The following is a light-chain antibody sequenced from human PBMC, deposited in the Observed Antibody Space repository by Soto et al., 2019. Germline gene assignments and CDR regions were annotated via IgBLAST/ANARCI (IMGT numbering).Light chain of an antibody. V-gene: IGKV3-11*01. CDR1: QSVNNF. CDR3: QQHSNWPLT. CDR2: DTS. Sequence: EIVLTQSPATLSLSPGERATLSCRASQSVNNFLAWYQQKPGQAPRLLIYDTSIRATDIPARFSGSGSGTDFTLTISSLEPEDFAVYYCQQHSNWPLTFGGGTKVEIK. J-gene: IGKJ4*01.